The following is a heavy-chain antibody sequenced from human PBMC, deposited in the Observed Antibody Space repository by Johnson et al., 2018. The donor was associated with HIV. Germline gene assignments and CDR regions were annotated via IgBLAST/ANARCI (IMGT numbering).Heavy chain of an antibody. V-gene: IGHV3-43D*03. Sequence: VQLVESGGVMVQPGGSLRLSCAVSGFTFDNYAMHWVRQAPGKGLEWVSLISWDGGSSHYADSVQGRFTISRDNTKNSLYLQMNSLRAEDTALYYCAKAFLEDPSDAFDIWGQGTMVTVSS. D-gene: IGHD2/OR15-2a*01. CDR2: ISWDGGSS. CDR3: AKAFLEDPSDAFDI. J-gene: IGHJ3*02. CDR1: GFTFDNYA.